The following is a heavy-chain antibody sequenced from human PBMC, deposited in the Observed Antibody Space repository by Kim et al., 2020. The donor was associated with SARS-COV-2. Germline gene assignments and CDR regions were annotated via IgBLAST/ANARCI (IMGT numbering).Heavy chain of an antibody. CDR2: ISSSSSYI. D-gene: IGHD3-16*02. J-gene: IGHJ4*02. V-gene: IGHV3-21*01. Sequence: GGSLRLSCAASGFTFSSYSMNWVRQAPGKGLEWVSSISSSSSYIYYADSVKGRFTISRDNAKNSLYLQMNSLRAEDTAVYYCARASHEFMITFGGVIVVPPHDYWGQGTLVTVSS. CDR1: GFTFSSYS. CDR3: ARASHEFMITFGGVIVVPPHDY.